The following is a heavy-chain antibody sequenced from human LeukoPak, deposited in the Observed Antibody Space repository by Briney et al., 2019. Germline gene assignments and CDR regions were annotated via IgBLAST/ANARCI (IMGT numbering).Heavy chain of an antibody. CDR1: GGSISSYY. V-gene: IGHV4-4*07. CDR3: ARENSGSYREFDY. CDR2: IYTSGST. Sequence: SETLSLTCTVSGGSISSYYWSWIRQAAGKGLEWIGRIYTSGSTNYNASLKSRVSMSVDTSKNQFSLKLSSVTAADTAVFYCARENSGSYREFDYWGQGTLVTVSS. J-gene: IGHJ4*02. D-gene: IGHD1-26*01.